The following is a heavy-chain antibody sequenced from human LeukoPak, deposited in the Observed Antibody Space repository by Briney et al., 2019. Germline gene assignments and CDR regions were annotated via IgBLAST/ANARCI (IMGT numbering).Heavy chain of an antibody. CDR2: IYHSGST. J-gene: IGHJ5*02. CDR3: ARECSSTTCYTRSFDP. CDR1: GYSISSGYY. D-gene: IGHD2-2*02. V-gene: IGHV4-38-2*02. Sequence: SETLSLTCTVSGYSISSGYYWGWIRPPPGKGLEWVGNIYHSGSTYYNPSLKSRVTMSRDTSKNQFSLNLNSVTATDTAVYYCARECSSTTCYTRSFDPWGQGTLVTVSS.